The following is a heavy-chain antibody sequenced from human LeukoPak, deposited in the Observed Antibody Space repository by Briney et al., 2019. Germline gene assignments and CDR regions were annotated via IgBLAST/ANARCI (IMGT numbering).Heavy chain of an antibody. CDR3: ARGGYCSSTSCSGGMDV. CDR1: GFTVSSNY. CDR2: IYSGGST. D-gene: IGHD2-2*01. Sequence: GGSLRLSCAASGFTVSSNYMSWVRQTPGKGLEWVSIIYSGGSTYYADSVKGRFTLSRDNSKNTMYLQMNSLRAEDTAVYYCARGGYCSSTSCSGGMDVWGQGTTVTVSS. V-gene: IGHV3-53*01. J-gene: IGHJ6*02.